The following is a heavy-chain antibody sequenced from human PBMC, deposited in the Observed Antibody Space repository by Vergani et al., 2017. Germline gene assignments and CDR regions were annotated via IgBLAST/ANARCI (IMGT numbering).Heavy chain of an antibody. CDR3: AKEDWGSYDFWGGYYTGCDY. Sequence: EVQLLESGGGLVQPGGSLRLSCAASGFTFSSYAMSWVRQAPGKGLEWVSAISGSGGSTYYADSVKGRFTISRDNSKNTLYLQMNSLRAEDTAVYYCAKEDWGSYDFWGGYYTGCDYWGQGTLVTVSS. D-gene: IGHD3-3*01. CDR2: ISGSGGST. J-gene: IGHJ4*02. V-gene: IGHV3-23*01. CDR1: GFTFSSYA.